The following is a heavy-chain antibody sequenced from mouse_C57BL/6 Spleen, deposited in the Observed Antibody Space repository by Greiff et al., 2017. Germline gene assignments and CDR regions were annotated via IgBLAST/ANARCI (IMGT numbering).Heavy chain of an antibody. CDR3: ARHVYYGPIGAMDY. Sequence: QGQLQQSGPGLVAPSQSLSITCTVSGFSLTSYGVHWVRQPPGKGLEWLVVIWSDGSTTYNSALKSRLSISKDNSKSQVFLKMNSLQTDDTAMYYCARHVYYGPIGAMDYWGHGTSVTVSS. V-gene: IGHV2-6-1*01. J-gene: IGHJ4*01. CDR1: GFSLTSYG. CDR2: IWSDGST. D-gene: IGHD2-1*01.